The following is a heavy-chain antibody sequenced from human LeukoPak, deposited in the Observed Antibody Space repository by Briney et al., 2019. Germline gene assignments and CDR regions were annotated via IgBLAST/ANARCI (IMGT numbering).Heavy chain of an antibody. V-gene: IGHV1-2*02. CDR3: ARDFYGSGNRYFDY. J-gene: IGHJ4*02. Sequence: ASVKVSCKASGYTFTGYYMHWVRQAPGQGLEWMGWINPNSGGTNYAQKFQGRVTMTRDTSISTAYMELSRLRSDDTAVYYCARDFYGSGNRYFDYWGQGTLVTVSS. D-gene: IGHD3-10*01. CDR2: INPNSGGT. CDR1: GYTFTGYY.